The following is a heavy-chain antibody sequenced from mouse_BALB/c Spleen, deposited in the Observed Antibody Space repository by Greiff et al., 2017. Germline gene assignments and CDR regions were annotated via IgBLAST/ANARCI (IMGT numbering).Heavy chain of an antibody. CDR1: GFSLTSYG. CDR2: IWAGGST. V-gene: IGHV2-9*02. Sequence: VQLQQSGPGLVAPSQSLSITCTVSGFSLTSYGVHWVRQPPGKGLEWLGVIWAGGSTNYNSALMSRLSISKDNSKSQVFLKMNSLQTDDTAMYYCAFYGYDGGPAMDYWGQGTSVTVSS. CDR3: AFYGYDGGPAMDY. J-gene: IGHJ4*01. D-gene: IGHD2-2*01.